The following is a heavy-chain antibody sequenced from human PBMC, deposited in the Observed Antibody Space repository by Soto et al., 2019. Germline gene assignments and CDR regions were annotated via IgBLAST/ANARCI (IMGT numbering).Heavy chain of an antibody. CDR2: IYYSGST. CDR3: ARRAHGGGYSGEYFDY. V-gene: IGHV4-39*01. D-gene: IGHD5-12*01. Sequence: QLQLQESGPGLVKPSETLSLTCTVSGGSISSSSYYWGWIRQPPGKGLEWIGSIYYSGSTYYNPSLKSRVTISVDTSKNQFSLKLSSVTAADTAVYYCARRAHGGGYSGEYFDYWGQGTLVTVSS. CDR1: GGSISSSSYY. J-gene: IGHJ4*02.